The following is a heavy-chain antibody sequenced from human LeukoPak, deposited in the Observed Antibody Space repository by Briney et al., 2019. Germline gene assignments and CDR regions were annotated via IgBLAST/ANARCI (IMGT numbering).Heavy chain of an antibody. Sequence: GGSLRLSCAASGFTFSDAWMNWVRQAPGKGLEWVGRIESKTDGGTTDYAAPVKGRFTISRDDSKNTLYLQMSSLKTEDTAVYYCATGLRYYYDSSGYEYPAGFDYWGQGILVTVSS. CDR3: ATGLRYYYDSSGYEYPAGFDY. V-gene: IGHV3-15*04. J-gene: IGHJ4*02. D-gene: IGHD3-22*01. CDR1: GFTFSDAW. CDR2: IESKTDGGTT.